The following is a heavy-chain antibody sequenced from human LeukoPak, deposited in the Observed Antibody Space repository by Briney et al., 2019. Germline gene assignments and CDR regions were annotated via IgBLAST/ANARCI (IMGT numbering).Heavy chain of an antibody. V-gene: IGHV3-30*02. D-gene: IGHD4-17*01. CDR2: IRYDGSNK. Sequence: GGSLRLSCAASGSTFSSYGMHWVRQAPGKGLEWVAFIRYDGSNKYYAASVKGRFSIFRDNSKNTVYLQMNSLSADDTAVYYCARVSLISDRGDLLPNWYFDLWGRGTLVTVSS. J-gene: IGHJ2*01. CDR3: ARVSLISDRGDLLPNWYFDL. CDR1: GSTFSSYG.